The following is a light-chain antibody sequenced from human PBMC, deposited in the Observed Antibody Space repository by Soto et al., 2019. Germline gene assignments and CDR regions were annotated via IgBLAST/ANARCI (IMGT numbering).Light chain of an antibody. J-gene: IGKJ4*01. Sequence: EIVMTQSPATLSVSPGERGTLSCRASQSVSSNLAWYQQKPGQAPRLLIYGASTRATAIPARFSGSGSGTEFTLTISSLQSEDFAVYYCQQYNNWPPVFGGGTKVDIK. CDR1: QSVSSN. CDR3: QQYNNWPPV. V-gene: IGKV3-15*01. CDR2: GAS.